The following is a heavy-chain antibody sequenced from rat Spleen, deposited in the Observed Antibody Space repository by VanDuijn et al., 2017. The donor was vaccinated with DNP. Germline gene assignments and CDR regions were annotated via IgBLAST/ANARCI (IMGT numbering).Heavy chain of an antibody. D-gene: IGHD1-1*01. Sequence: EVQLVQSGGGLVQPGRSLKLSCAASGFTFSNYGMAWVRQAPTKGLEWVASISTSGGNSYYRDSVKGRFTISRDNAKNTQYLQMTKLGSEDTAIYYCSKGEQFDYWGQGVMVTVSS. CDR3: SKGEQFDY. CDR1: GFTFSNYG. V-gene: IGHV5S13*01. CDR2: ISTSGGNS. J-gene: IGHJ2*01.